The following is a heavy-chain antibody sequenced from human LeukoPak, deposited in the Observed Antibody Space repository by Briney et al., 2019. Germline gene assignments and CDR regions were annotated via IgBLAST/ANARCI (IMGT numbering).Heavy chain of an antibody. Sequence: PGGSLRLSCAASGFTFGDYYMTWIRQAPGKGLEWVSYISTSGSTIYYADSVKGRFTISRDNSKNTLYLQMNSLRAEDTAVYYCAKAPGIVVVIFDYWGQGTLVTVSS. CDR3: AKAPGIVVVIFDY. CDR1: GFTFGDYY. J-gene: IGHJ4*02. D-gene: IGHD3-22*01. CDR2: ISTSGSTI. V-gene: IGHV3-11*01.